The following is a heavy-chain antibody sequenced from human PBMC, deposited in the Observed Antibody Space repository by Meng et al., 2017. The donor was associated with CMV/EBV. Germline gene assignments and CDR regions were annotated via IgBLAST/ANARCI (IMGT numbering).Heavy chain of an antibody. Sequence: GGSLRLSCAASGFTVSSNYMSWVRQAPGKGLEWVSVIYSGGSTYYADPVKGRFTISRDNSKNTLYLQMNSLRAEDTAVYYCAREWVVVPASVGGVDAFDIWGQGTMVTVSS. CDR3: AREWVVVPASVGGVDAFDI. D-gene: IGHD2-2*01. CDR2: IYSGGST. J-gene: IGHJ3*02. CDR1: GFTVSSNY. V-gene: IGHV3-66*02.